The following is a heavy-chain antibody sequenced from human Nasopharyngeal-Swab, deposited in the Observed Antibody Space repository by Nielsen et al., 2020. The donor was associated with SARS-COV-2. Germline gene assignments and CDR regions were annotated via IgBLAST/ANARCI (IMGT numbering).Heavy chain of an antibody. CDR2: IKSITDGGTT. CDR1: GVIFTDAW. CDR3: AKVGNDYGDYWFDP. Sequence: GESLKISCAAFGVIFTDAWMTWVRQPPGKGLEWVGRIKSITDGGTTDYAAPVKGRFTISRDDSKNTLYLQMNSLKTEDTAVYYCAKVGNDYGDYWFDPWGQGTLVTVSS. D-gene: IGHD4-17*01. V-gene: IGHV3-15*01. J-gene: IGHJ5*02.